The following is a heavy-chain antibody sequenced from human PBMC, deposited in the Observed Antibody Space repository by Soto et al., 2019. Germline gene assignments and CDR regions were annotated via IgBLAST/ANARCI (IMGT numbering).Heavy chain of an antibody. Sequence: SVKVSCKASGLTFSSSTLTWVRQVPGKGPEWMGGIIPFFSSVNYAQKFQDRVTITADVSTSTTYMELRSLRSENTAVYYCARGHQYGGNSDAFEFWGQGTVVTVSS. CDR1: GLTFSSST. CDR2: IIPFFSSV. V-gene: IGHV1-69*13. D-gene: IGHD2-21*02. CDR3: ARGHQYGGNSDAFEF. J-gene: IGHJ3*01.